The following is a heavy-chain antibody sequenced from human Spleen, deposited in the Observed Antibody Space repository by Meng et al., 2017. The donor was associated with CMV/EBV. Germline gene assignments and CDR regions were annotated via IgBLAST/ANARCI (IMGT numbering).Heavy chain of an antibody. CDR3: ATVISSYSSTWEYNLYYAYYGMDD. J-gene: IGHJ6*02. Sequence: GESLKISCAASGFTFSSYSMNWVRQAPGKGLEWVSYISSSSSTIYYADSVKGRFTISRDNAKNSLYLQMNSLRTEDTAIYYCATVISSYSSTWEYNLYYAYYGMDDWGQGTTVTVSS. D-gene: IGHD6-13*01. CDR1: GFTFSSYS. CDR2: ISSSSSTI. V-gene: IGHV3-48*04.